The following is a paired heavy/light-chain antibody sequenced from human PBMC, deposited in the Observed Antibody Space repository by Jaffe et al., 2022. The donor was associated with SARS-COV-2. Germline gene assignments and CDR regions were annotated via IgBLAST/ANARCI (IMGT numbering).Light chain of an antibody. V-gene: IGLV1-40*01. CDR2: GNY. Sequence: QSVLTQPPSVSGAPGQRVNISCTGSSSNIGAGYDVHWYQQYPGTAPKLLIFGNYNRPSGVPDRFSGSKSDTSASLAITGLQAEDEADYYCQSHDRSLSGSVFGGGTKLTVL. CDR1: SSNIGAGYD. J-gene: IGLJ3*02. CDR3: QSHDRSLSGSV.
Heavy chain of an antibody. CDR2: IYYRGST. J-gene: IGHJ5*02. CDR3: ARVTYGVPWFDP. V-gene: IGHV4-31*11. Sequence: QVQLQESGPGLVEPSQTLSLTCAVSGGSISSGGYYWSWVRQHPGEGLEWIGYIYYRGSTYYNPSLKSRVTISLDTSANQFSLKLSSVTAADTAVYYCARVTYGVPWFDPWGQGTLVTVSS. D-gene: IGHD4-17*01. CDR1: GGSISSGGYY.